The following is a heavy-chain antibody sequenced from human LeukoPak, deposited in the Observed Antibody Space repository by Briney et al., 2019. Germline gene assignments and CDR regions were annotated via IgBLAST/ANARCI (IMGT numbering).Heavy chain of an antibody. CDR2: ISDDGRNK. Sequence: GGSLRLSCAASGFTFSNAWMSWVRQAPGKGLEWVGVISDDGRNKKYADSVKGRFTISRDNSKDTLYLQMNSLRDEDTAVYYCAKRPSDYGDYVTYFDYWGQGTLVTVSS. J-gene: IGHJ4*02. CDR3: AKRPSDYGDYVTYFDY. D-gene: IGHD4-17*01. CDR1: GFTFSNAW. V-gene: IGHV3-30*18.